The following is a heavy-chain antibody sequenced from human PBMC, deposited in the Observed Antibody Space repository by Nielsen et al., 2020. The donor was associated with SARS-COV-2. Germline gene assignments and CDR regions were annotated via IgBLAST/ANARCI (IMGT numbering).Heavy chain of an antibody. CDR2: ISAYNGNT. CDR3: ARDLSMITFGGVIGDWYFDL. D-gene: IGHD3-16*02. Sequence: ASVKVSCKASGGTFSSYAISWVRQAPGQGLEWMGWISAYNGNTNYAQKLQGRVTMTTDTSTSTAYMELRSLRSDDTAVYYCARDLSMITFGGVIGDWYFDLWGRGTLVTVSS. J-gene: IGHJ2*01. CDR1: GGTFSSYA. V-gene: IGHV1-18*01.